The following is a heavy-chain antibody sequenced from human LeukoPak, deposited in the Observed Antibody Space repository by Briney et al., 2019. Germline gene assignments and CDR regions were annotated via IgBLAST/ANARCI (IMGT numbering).Heavy chain of an antibody. CDR1: GYTFTGYF. D-gene: IGHD6-6*01. V-gene: IGHV1-46*01. CDR2: INPSGGST. Sequence: ASVKVSCKASGYTFTGYFVHWVRQAPGQGLEWMGIINPSGGSTSYAQKFQGRVTMTRDMSTSTVYMELSRLRSDDTAVYYCASMYSSSSTHFDYWGQGTLVTVSS. J-gene: IGHJ4*02. CDR3: ASMYSSSSTHFDY.